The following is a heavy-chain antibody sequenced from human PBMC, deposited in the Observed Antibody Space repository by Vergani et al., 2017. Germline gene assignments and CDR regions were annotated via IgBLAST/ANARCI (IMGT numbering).Heavy chain of an antibody. J-gene: IGHJ6*03. CDR1: GFTFSNAW. V-gene: IGHV3-15*01. Sequence: EVQLVESGGGLVKPGGSLRLSCAASGFTFSNAWMSWVRQAPGKGLEWVGRIKSKTDGGATDYAAPVKGRFTISRDDSKNTLYLQMNSLKTEDTAVYYCTTAGGSTNYYYYYMDVWGKGTTVTVSS. D-gene: IGHD6-13*01. CDR3: TTAGGSTNYYYYYMDV. CDR2: IKSKTDGGAT.